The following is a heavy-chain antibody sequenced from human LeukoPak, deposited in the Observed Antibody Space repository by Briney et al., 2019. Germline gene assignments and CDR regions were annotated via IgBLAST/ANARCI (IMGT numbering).Heavy chain of an antibody. J-gene: IGHJ4*02. D-gene: IGHD3-22*01. CDR2: IRSKANSYAT. V-gene: IGHV3-73*01. CDR1: GFTFSGSA. CDR3: AKVTGDYYDTSGAFDY. Sequence: GGSLRLSCAASGFTFSGSAMHWVRQASGKGLERVGRIRSKANSYATAYAASVQGRFTISRDDSKNTAYLQMNSLRAEDTAIYYCAKVTGDYYDTSGAFDYWGQGTLVTVSS.